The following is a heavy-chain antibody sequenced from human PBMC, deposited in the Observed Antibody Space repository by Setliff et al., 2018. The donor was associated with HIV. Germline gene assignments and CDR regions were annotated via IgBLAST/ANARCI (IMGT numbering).Heavy chain of an antibody. CDR2: ISAYTGHT. CDR1: GYTFSRYG. Sequence: ASVKVSCKASGYTFSRYGISWVRQAPGQGLEWMGWISAYTGHTDYAPRLLGRVTMTTDTSTSTAYMELRSLTSDDTAVYYCARARLQGIVTAVGPRDNCLDPWGQGTRVTV. V-gene: IGHV1-18*01. D-gene: IGHD1-26*01. J-gene: IGHJ5*02. CDR3: ARARLQGIVTAVGPRDNCLDP.